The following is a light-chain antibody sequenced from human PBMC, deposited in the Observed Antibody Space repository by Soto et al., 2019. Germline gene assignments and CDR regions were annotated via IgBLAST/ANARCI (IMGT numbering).Light chain of an antibody. Sequence: QAVVTQEPSLTVSPGGTVTLTCGSSTGAVTSGHYPYWFQQKPGQAPRTLIYDTSNKPSWTPARFSGSLLGGKAALTLSGAQSEDEAEYYCLLSYSGAGLYVFGTGTKLTVL. CDR3: LLSYSGAGLYV. CDR2: DTS. CDR1: TGAVTSGHY. V-gene: IGLV7-46*01. J-gene: IGLJ1*01.